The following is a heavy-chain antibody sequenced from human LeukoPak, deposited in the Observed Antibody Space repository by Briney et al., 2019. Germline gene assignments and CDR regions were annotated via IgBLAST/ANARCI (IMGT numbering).Heavy chain of an antibody. J-gene: IGHJ4*02. CDR1: GFTFSSYA. CDR2: ISYDGSNK. CDR3: ARGTRRIIVLVPAAKPLDY. Sequence: GGSLRLSCAASGFTFSSYAMHWVRQAPGKGLEWVAVISYDGSNKYYADSVKGRFTISRDNSKNTLYLQMNSLRAEDTAVYYCARGTRRIIVLVPAAKPLDYWGQGTLVTVSS. D-gene: IGHD2-2*01. V-gene: IGHV3-30*04.